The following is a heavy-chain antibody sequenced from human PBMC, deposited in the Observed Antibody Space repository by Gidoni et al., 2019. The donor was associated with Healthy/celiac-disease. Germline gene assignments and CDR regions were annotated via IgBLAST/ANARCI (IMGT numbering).Heavy chain of an antibody. V-gene: IGHV4-61*02. CDR3: ARDYSVGGYFDY. CDR1: GGSISSGSYY. J-gene: IGHJ4*02. D-gene: IGHD3-10*01. CDR2: IYTSGST. Sequence: QVQLQESGPGLVKPSQTLSLTCTVSGGSISSGSYYWSWIRQPAGKGLEWIGRIYTSGSTNYNPSLKSRVTISVDTSKNQFSLKLSSGTAADTAVYYCARDYSVGGYFDYWGQGTLVTVSS.